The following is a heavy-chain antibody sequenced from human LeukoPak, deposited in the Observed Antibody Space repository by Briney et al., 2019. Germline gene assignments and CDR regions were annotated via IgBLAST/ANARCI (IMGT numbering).Heavy chain of an antibody. V-gene: IGHV1-18*01. J-gene: IGHJ4*02. CDR1: GYDFTNYG. Sequence: GASVKVSCKTSGYDFTNYGIQWVRQAPGQGLEWMGWISGFNGNTNNAQKLQGRVTMTKDTSTSTAYLELRSLRSEDTAVYYCARLRAALDYWGQGTLVTVSS. CDR2: ISGFNGNT. D-gene: IGHD2-2*01. CDR3: ARLRAALDY.